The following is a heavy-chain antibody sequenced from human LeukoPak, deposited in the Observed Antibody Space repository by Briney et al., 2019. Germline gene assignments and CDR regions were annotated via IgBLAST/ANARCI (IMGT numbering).Heavy chain of an antibody. J-gene: IGHJ4*02. Sequence: GGSLRLSCAASGFTFSSYSMNWVRQAPGKGLEWVSSISSSGSYIYYADSVKGRFTISRDNAENSLYLQMNSLRAEDTAVYYCARDPGYDLLTAYSPIDYWGQGILVTVSS. CDR2: ISSSGSYI. CDR3: ARDPGYDLLTAYSPIDY. V-gene: IGHV3-21*01. D-gene: IGHD3-9*01. CDR1: GFTFSSYS.